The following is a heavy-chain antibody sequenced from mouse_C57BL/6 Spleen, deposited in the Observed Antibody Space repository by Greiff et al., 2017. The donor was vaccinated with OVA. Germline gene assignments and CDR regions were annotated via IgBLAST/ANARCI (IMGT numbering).Heavy chain of an antibody. Sequence: QVQLQQSGPELVKPGASVKISCKASGYTFTDYYINWVKQRPGQGLEWIGWIFPGSGSTYYNEKFKGKATLTVDKSSSTAYMLLSSLTSEDSAVYFCARWNYYGSSPYYFDYWGQGTTLTVSS. CDR1: GYTFTDYY. V-gene: IGHV1-75*01. J-gene: IGHJ2*01. CDR3: ARWNYYGSSPYYFDY. CDR2: IFPGSGST. D-gene: IGHD1-1*01.